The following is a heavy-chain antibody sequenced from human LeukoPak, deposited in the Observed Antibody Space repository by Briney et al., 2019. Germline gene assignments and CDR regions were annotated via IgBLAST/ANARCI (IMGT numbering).Heavy chain of an antibody. V-gene: IGHV3-53*01. Sequence: GGSLRLSCAASGFTVSSNYMSWVRQAPGKGLEWVSVIFSASYTFYADSVKGRFTISRDSSKNTLYLQMNSLRAEDTAVYYCARDPRDTLTGYYNGGLDYWGQGTLVTVSS. CDR2: IFSASYT. D-gene: IGHD3-9*01. CDR3: ARDPRDTLTGYYNGGLDY. J-gene: IGHJ4*02. CDR1: GFTVSSNY.